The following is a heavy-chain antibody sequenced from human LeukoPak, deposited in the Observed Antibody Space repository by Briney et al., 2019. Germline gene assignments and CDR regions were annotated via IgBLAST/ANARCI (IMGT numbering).Heavy chain of an antibody. Sequence: SETLSLTCTVSGGSISSYYWSWIRQPAGKGLEWIGYIYYSGSTYYNPSLKSRVTISVDTSKNQFSLKLSSVTAADTAVYYCARCEQDTISFWYFDLWGRGTLVTVSS. CDR1: GGSISSYY. V-gene: IGHV4-59*06. CDR2: IYYSGST. D-gene: IGHD3-3*01. CDR3: ARCEQDTISFWYFDL. J-gene: IGHJ2*01.